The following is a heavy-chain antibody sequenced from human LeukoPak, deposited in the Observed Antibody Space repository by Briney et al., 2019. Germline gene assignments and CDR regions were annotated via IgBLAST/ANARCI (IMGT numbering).Heavy chain of an antibody. CDR1: GGSISSYY. V-gene: IGHV4-59*01. Sequence: SETLSLTCTVSGGSISSYYWSWIRQPPGQGLEWIGYIYYGGSTNYNPSLKSRVTISVDTSKNQFSLKLSSVTAADTAVYYCARSTFGVVITPDYWGQGTLVTVSS. CDR2: IYYGGST. J-gene: IGHJ4*02. D-gene: IGHD3-3*02. CDR3: ARSTFGVVITPDY.